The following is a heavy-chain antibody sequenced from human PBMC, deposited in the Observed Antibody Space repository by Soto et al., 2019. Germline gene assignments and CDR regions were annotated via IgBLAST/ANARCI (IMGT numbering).Heavy chain of an antibody. J-gene: IGHJ4*02. CDR3: ARQGSY. CDR2: VYFHGNT. CDR1: GVSISDTSYY. V-gene: IGHV4-39*01. Sequence: QLQLQESGPGLVKPSETLSLTYNVSGVSISDTSYYWGWIRQPPGKGLEWIGTVYFHGNTFYNPSLKSRLTISVDTSKNQISLRLTSVTAADTAVYYCARQGSYWGQGTLVAVSS.